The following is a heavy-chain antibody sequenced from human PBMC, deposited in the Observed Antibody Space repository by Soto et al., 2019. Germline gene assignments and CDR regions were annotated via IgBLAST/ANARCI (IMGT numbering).Heavy chain of an antibody. J-gene: IGHJ4*02. CDR3: ARRESYDILTGYSHFDY. D-gene: IGHD3-9*01. CDR1: GVSISSSSHY. V-gene: IGHV4-39*01. CDR2: VDYSGST. Sequence: HLQLQESGPGLMKPSETMSLTCTVSGVSISSSSHYWGWIRQPPGKWLEWIGSVDYSGSTDYNTSSKSRVPISVDTSKKRFSLKLRSVTAADTAVYYCARRESYDILTGYSHFDYWGPGTLVTVSS.